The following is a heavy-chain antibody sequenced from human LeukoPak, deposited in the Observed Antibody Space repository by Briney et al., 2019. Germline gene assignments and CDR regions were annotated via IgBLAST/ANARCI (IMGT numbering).Heavy chain of an antibody. D-gene: IGHD2-2*02. J-gene: IGHJ5*02. CDR1: GDSVSSNSAA. V-gene: IGHV6-1*01. Sequence: SQTLPLTCAISGDSVSSNSAAWNWIRQSSSRGLEWLGRTYYRSKWYNDYAVSVKSRITINPDTSKNQFSLQLNSVTPEDTAVYYCARGDEYLNWFDPWGQGTLVTVSS. CDR2: TYYRSKWYN. CDR3: ARGDEYLNWFDP.